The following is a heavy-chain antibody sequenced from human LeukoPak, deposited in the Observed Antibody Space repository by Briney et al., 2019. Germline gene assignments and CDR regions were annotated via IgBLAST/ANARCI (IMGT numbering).Heavy chain of an antibody. J-gene: IGHJ5*02. CDR2: IYYSGST. CDR1: GGSVSSGSYY. V-gene: IGHV4-61*01. Sequence: SETLSLTCTVSGGSVSSGSYYWSWIRQPPGKGLEWIGYIYYSGSTNYNPSLKSRVTISVDTSKNQFSLKLSSVTAADTAVYYCARGLQSWFDPWGQGTLVTASS. CDR3: ARGLQSWFDP.